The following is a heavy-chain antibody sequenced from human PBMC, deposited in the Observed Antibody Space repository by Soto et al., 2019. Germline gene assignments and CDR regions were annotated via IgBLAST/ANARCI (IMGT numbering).Heavy chain of an antibody. V-gene: IGHV4-4*02. CDR1: GGSISSDDW. CDR3: ARLRGYSGFYGMDV. J-gene: IGHJ6*02. D-gene: IGHD5-12*01. Sequence: QVQLQESGPGLVKPSGTLSLTCAVSGGSISSDDWWNWVRQPPGKGLEWIGEIYHSGSTNYNPSLKSRVTISVDKSKNQFSLKLSSVTAADTAVYYCARLRGYSGFYGMDVWGQGTTVIVSS. CDR2: IYHSGST.